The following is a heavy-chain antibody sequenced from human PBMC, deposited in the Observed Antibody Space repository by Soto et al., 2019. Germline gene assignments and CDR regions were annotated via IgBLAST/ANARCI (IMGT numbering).Heavy chain of an antibody. D-gene: IGHD4-4*01. CDR3: AGRTVTVSGPEGDDN. CDR2: IYYSGTT. CDR1: GGYISSGGYY. Sequence: QVQLQESGPGLVKPSQTLSLICTVSGGYISSGGYYWSWFRQPPGKGPEWIGFIYYSGTTYYNPSLQSRVIISVDTSKNQFSLKLTSVTGADTAVYYCAGRTVTVSGPEGDDNWGQGTLVTVSS. J-gene: IGHJ4*02. V-gene: IGHV4-31*03.